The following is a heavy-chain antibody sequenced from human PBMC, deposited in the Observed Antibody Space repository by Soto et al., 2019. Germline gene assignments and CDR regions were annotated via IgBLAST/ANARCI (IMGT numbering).Heavy chain of an antibody. Sequence: GGSLRLSCAASGFTFSNYNMNWVRQAPGKGLEWVSAISGSGGSTYYADSVKGRFTISRDNSKNTLYLQMNSLRAEDTAVYYCAKAPTPYDNSLPLGYCGQGTLLNVSS. CDR3: AKAPTPYDNSLPLGY. V-gene: IGHV3-23*01. D-gene: IGHD3-22*01. CDR2: ISGSGGST. CDR1: GFTFSNYN. J-gene: IGHJ1*01.